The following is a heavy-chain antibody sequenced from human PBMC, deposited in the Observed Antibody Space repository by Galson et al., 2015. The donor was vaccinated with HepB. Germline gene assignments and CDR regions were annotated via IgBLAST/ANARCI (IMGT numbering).Heavy chain of an antibody. D-gene: IGHD3-10*01. V-gene: IGHV3-30*04. CDR2: ISYDGSNK. Sequence: SLRLSCAASGFTFSSYAMHWVRQAPGKGLEWVAVISYDGSNKYYADSVKGRFTISRDNSKNTLYLQMNSLRAEDTAVYYCARTGRGGAFDIWGQGTMVTVSS. CDR3: ARTGRGGAFDI. J-gene: IGHJ3*02. CDR1: GFTFSSYA.